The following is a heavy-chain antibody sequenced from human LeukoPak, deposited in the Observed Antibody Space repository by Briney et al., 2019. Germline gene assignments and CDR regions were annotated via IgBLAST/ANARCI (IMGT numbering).Heavy chain of an antibody. CDR3: ARNSGTYYYDSSGYWAFDY. CDR2: ISPSGGTT. D-gene: IGHD3-22*01. CDR1: GYIFTSYY. Sequence: ASVKVSCKASGYIFTSYYMHWVRQAPGQGLEWMGIISPSGGTTTYAQKFQGRLTMTRDMSTSTVYMELSSLRSEDTAVYYCARNSGTYYYDSSGYWAFDYWGQGTLVTVSS. J-gene: IGHJ4*02. V-gene: IGHV1-46*01.